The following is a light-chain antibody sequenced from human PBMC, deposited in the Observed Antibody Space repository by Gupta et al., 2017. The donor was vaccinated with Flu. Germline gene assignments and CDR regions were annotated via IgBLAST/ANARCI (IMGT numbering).Light chain of an antibody. CDR3: QQYNDWPLT. Sequence: EIGLTQSPATLSVSPGERATLSCRASQSVSSSSAWYQQKPGQSPRLLIYGASTRASNIPTRFSGSGSGTEFTLTLSSLQSEDFALYYCQQYNDWPLTFGGGTKVEIK. V-gene: IGKV3-15*01. CDR1: QSVSSS. J-gene: IGKJ4*01. CDR2: GAS.